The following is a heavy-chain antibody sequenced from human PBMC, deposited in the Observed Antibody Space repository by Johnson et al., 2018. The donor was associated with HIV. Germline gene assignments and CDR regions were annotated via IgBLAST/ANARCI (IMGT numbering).Heavy chain of an antibody. V-gene: IGHV3-74*01. CDR3: ARELGYSSSNDAFDI. CDR2: SSGAGSNL. CDR1: GFTFKTYW. Sequence: VQLVESGGGVVQPGRSLRLSCAASGFTFKTYWMHWVRQAPVKGLVWVSRSSGAGSNLRCADSVKGRFTVSRDNSKNTLYLQMNSLRAEDTAVYYCARELGYSSSNDAFDIWGQGTMVTVSS. J-gene: IGHJ3*02. D-gene: IGHD6-13*01.